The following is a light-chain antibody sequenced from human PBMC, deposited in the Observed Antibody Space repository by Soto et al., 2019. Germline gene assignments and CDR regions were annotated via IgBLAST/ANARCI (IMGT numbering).Light chain of an antibody. CDR3: SSYAGSYTYV. CDR2: EDT. CDR1: SSDVGNYNL. J-gene: IGLJ1*01. V-gene: IGLV2-23*01. Sequence: QSALTQPASVSGSAGQSITISCTGTSSDVGNYNLVSWYLHHPGKAPKLLIYEDTKRPSGVSNRFSGSRSGNTASLTVSGLQAEDETDYYCSSYAGSYTYVFGSGTKLTVL.